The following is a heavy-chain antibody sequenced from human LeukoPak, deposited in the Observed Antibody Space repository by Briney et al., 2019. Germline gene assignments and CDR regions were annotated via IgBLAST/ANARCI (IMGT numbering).Heavy chain of an antibody. D-gene: IGHD6-13*01. CDR1: GFTFTTYW. CDR3: ARAIAADYYMDV. Sequence: GGSLRLSCAASGFTFTTYWMSWVRQAPGKGLEWVSYISSSGSTIYYADSVKGRFTISRDNAKNSLYLQMNSLRAEDTAVYYCARAIAADYYMDVWGKGTTVTVSS. CDR2: ISSSGSTI. J-gene: IGHJ6*03. V-gene: IGHV3-48*04.